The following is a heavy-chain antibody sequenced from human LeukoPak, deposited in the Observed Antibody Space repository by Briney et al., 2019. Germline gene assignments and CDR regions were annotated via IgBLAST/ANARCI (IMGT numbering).Heavy chain of an antibody. CDR2: INGSGGST. CDR1: GFTLSSYA. CDR3: AKDRRGSPVVYYFDY. Sequence: GGALTLSRAASGFTLSSYAMSWVRQAPGRGLEWVSAINGSGGSTYYADSVKGRFTISRDNSKNTLYLQMNSLSAEDTAVYYCAKDRRGSPVVYYFDYWGQGTLVTVSS. J-gene: IGHJ4*02. D-gene: IGHD6-13*01. V-gene: IGHV3-23*01.